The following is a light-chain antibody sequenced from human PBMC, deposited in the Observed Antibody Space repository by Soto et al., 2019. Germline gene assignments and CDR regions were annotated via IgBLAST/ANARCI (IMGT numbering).Light chain of an antibody. V-gene: IGKV1-5*01. CDR2: DAS. CDR3: QQYNSYSGT. J-gene: IGKJ1*01. Sequence: GDRVTITCRASQSISSWLAWYQQKPGKAPKLLIYDASSLESRVPSRFSGSGSGTEFTLTISSLQPDDFATYYCQQYNSYSGTFGQGTKVDI. CDR1: QSISSW.